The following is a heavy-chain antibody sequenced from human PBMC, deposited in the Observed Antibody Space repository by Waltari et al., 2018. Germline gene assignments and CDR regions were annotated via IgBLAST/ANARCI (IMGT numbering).Heavy chain of an antibody. CDR3: AGKYRGSSPFDY. CDR1: GGSISRSSYY. Sequence: QLQLQESGPGLVKPSETLSLTCTVSGGSISRSSYYWGWIRQPPGKGLEWIGSIYYSGSTYYNPSLKSRVTISVDTSKNQFSLKLSSVTAADTAVYYCAGKYRGSSPFDYWGQGTLVTVSS. D-gene: IGHD1-26*01. V-gene: IGHV4-39*07. J-gene: IGHJ4*02. CDR2: IYYSGST.